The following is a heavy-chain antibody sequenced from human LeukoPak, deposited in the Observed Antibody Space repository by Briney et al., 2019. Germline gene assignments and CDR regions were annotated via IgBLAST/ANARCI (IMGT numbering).Heavy chain of an antibody. Sequence: GASVKVSCKASGYTFTGYYMHWVRQAPGQGLEWMGWINPNSGGTNYAQKFQGRVTMTRDTSISTAYMELSRLRSDDTAVYYCARVNLEWEVLGRGSLNWFDPWGQGTLVTVSS. V-gene: IGHV1-2*02. J-gene: IGHJ5*02. CDR1: GYTFTGYY. CDR3: ARVNLEWEVLGRGSLNWFDP. D-gene: IGHD1-26*01. CDR2: INPNSGGT.